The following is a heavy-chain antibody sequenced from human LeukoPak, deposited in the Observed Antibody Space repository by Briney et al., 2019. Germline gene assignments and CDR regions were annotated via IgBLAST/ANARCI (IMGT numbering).Heavy chain of an antibody. Sequence: PGGSLRLSCAASGFTFSSYSMNWVRQAPGKGLEWVANIKQDGSEKYYVDSVKGRFTISRDNAKNSLYLQMNSLRAEDTALYYCARRGIAAAQAFDIWGQGTMVTVSS. J-gene: IGHJ3*02. CDR2: IKQDGSEK. D-gene: IGHD6-13*01. V-gene: IGHV3-7*01. CDR1: GFTFSSYS. CDR3: ARRGIAAAQAFDI.